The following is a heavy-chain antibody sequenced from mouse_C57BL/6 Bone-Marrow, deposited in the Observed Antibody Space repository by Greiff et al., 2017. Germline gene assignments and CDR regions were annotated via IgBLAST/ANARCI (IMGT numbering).Heavy chain of an antibody. D-gene: IGHD2-5*01. CDR2: INPGSGGT. CDR1: GYAFTNYL. J-gene: IGHJ2*01. Sequence: VQLQQSGAELVRPGTSVKVSCKASGYAFTNYLMEWVKQRPGQGLEWIGVINPGSGGTNYNEKFKGKATLTADKSSSTAYMQLSSLTSEDSAVYYCARDSDYAWYVDYWGQGTTLTVSS. CDR3: ARDSDYAWYVDY. V-gene: IGHV1-54*01.